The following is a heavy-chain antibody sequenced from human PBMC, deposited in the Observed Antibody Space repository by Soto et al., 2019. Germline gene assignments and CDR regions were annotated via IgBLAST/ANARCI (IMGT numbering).Heavy chain of an antibody. J-gene: IGHJ4*02. D-gene: IGHD5-18*01. CDR2: INGDGSST. Sequence: GGSLRLSCAASGFTFSSYWIHWVRQAPGKGLVWVARINGDGSSTAYADSVKGRFTISRDNARNMLYLQMNSLRAEDTAVYYCASYSMAPTDYWGQGTLVTVSS. CDR1: GFTFSSYW. V-gene: IGHV3-74*03. CDR3: ASYSMAPTDY.